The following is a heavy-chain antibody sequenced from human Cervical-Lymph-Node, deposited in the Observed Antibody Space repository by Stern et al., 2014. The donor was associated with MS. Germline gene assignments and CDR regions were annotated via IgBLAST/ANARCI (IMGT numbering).Heavy chain of an antibody. V-gene: IGHV3-33*01. Sequence: VQLLQSGGGVGQPGRSLRLSCAASGGTFSSYGMHWVRQAPGKGLEWVTVIWDDGSNEYYADSVKGRFTISRDNSKNPLYLQMNSLRAEDTAVYYCAREGGNTAEYFQHWGQGTLVTVSS. CDR1: GGTFSSYG. D-gene: IGHD4-23*01. CDR3: AREGGNTAEYFQH. CDR2: IWDDGSNE. J-gene: IGHJ1*01.